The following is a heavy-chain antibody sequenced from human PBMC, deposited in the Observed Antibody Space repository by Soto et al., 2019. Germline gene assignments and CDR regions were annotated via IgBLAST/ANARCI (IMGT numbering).Heavy chain of an antibody. Sequence: GGSLRLSCAASGFTFSSYAMSWVRQAPGKGLEWVSAISGSGGSTYYADSVKGRFTISRDKSKNTLYLQMNSLRAEDTAVYYCAKASFFGVVSLGYYFDYWGQGTLVTVSS. CDR3: AKASFFGVVSLGYYFDY. CDR1: GFTFSSYA. D-gene: IGHD3-3*01. CDR2: ISGSGGST. V-gene: IGHV3-23*01. J-gene: IGHJ4*02.